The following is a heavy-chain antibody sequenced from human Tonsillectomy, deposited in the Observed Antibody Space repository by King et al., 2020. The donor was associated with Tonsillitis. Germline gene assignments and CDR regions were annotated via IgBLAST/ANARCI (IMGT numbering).Heavy chain of an antibody. CDR3: ARGHTAMVPYFDY. CDR1: GFTFSSYG. J-gene: IGHJ4*02. V-gene: IGHV3-33*01. CDR2: ISYDGSNK. D-gene: IGHD5-18*01. Sequence: VQLVESGGGVVQPGRSLRLSCAASGFTFSSYGMHWVRQAPGKGLEWVAVISYDGSNKYYADSVKGRFTISRDNSKNTLYLQMNSLRAEDTAVYYCARGHTAMVPYFDYWGQGTLVTVSS.